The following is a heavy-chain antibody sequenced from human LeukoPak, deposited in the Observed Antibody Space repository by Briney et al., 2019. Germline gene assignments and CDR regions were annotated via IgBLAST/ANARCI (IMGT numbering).Heavy chain of an antibody. D-gene: IGHD2-2*01. CDR3: ARVRLPAAIGV. CDR1: GFTFSSYW. CDR2: IKQDGSEK. J-gene: IGHJ6*04. Sequence: PGGSLRLSCAASGFTFSSYWMSLVRQAPGKGLEWVANIKQDGSEKYYVDSVKGRFTISRDNAKNSLYLQMNSLRAEDTAVYYCARVRLPAAIGVWGKGTTVTVSS. V-gene: IGHV3-7*01.